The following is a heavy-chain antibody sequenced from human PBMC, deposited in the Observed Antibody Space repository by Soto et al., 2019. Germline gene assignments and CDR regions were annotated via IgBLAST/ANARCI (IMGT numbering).Heavy chain of an antibody. D-gene: IGHD2-2*01. V-gene: IGHV1-3*01. CDR2: INAGNGNT. CDR3: ARDKGYCISTSCRPDYGMDV. J-gene: IGHJ6*02. Sequence: ASVKVSCKASGYTFTSYAMHWVRQAPGQRLEWMGWINAGNGNTKYSQKFQGRVTITRDTSASTAYMELSSLRSEDTAVYYCARDKGYCISTSCRPDYGMDVWGQGTTVTVSS. CDR1: GYTFTSYA.